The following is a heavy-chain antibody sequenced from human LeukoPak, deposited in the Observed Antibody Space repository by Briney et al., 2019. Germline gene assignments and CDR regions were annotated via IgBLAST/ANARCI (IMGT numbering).Heavy chain of an antibody. CDR2: INHSGST. CDR3: AREGKSWIQRSRAFDT. V-gene: IGHV4-34*01. J-gene: IGHJ3*02. D-gene: IGHD5-18*01. CDR1: GGSFSGYY. Sequence: PSETLSLTCAVYGGSFSGYYWSWIRQPPGKGLEWIGEINHSGSTNYNPSLKSRVTISVDTSKNQFSLKLSSVTAADTAVYYCAREGKSWIQRSRAFDTWGQGTMVTVSS.